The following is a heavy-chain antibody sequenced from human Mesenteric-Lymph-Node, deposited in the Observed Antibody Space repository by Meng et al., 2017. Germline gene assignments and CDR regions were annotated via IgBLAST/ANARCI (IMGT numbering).Heavy chain of an antibody. D-gene: IGHD5-18*01. CDR3: ARLGGYSCVFDY. J-gene: IGHJ4*02. Sequence: SGPTLVKPTQTLTLTCTFSGFSLSTSGVGVGWVRQPPGKALEWLARIDWDDDKFYSTSLKTRLTISKDTSKNQVVLTMTNMEPVDTATYYCARLGGYSCVFDYWGQGTLVTVSS. CDR1: GFSLSTSGVG. CDR2: IDWDDDK. V-gene: IGHV2-70*04.